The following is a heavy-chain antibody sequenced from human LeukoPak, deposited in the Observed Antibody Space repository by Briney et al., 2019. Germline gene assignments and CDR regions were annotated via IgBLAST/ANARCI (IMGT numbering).Heavy chain of an antibody. D-gene: IGHD3-3*01. V-gene: IGHV1-8*01. J-gene: IGHJ4*02. Sequence: ASVKVSCKASGYTFTSYDINWVRQATGQGLEWMGWMNPNSGNTGYAQKFQGRVTMTRNTSISTAYMELSSLRSEDTAVYHCARRTIFGVVIDYWGQGTLVTVSS. CDR1: GYTFTSYD. CDR3: ARRTIFGVVIDY. CDR2: MNPNSGNT.